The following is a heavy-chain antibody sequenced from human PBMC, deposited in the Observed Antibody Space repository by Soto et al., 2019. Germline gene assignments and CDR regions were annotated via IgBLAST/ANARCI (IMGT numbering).Heavy chain of an antibody. D-gene: IGHD1-26*01. Sequence: GGSLRLSCAASGFTFSSYGMHWVRQAPGKGLEWVAVISYDGSNKYYADSVKGRFTISRDNSKNTLYLQMNSLRAEDTAVYYCAKGRLDSEEHYYYYMDVWGKGTTVTVSS. V-gene: IGHV3-30*18. CDR1: GFTFSSYG. CDR3: AKGRLDSEEHYYYYMDV. CDR2: ISYDGSNK. J-gene: IGHJ6*03.